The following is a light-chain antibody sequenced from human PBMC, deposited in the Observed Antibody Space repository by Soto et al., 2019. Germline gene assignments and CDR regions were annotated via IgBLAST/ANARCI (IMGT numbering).Light chain of an antibody. V-gene: IGKV3D-15*01. Sequence: EIVMTQSPATLSVSPGERATLSCRASQSVSSNLAWYQQKPGQAPRLLIYGASTRATGIPARFSGSGSGTEFTLTISXLQSEDFAXXYCXQYNXXPPGTFGQGTKVEI. CDR2: GAS. CDR1: QSVSSN. CDR3: XQYNXXPPGT. J-gene: IGKJ2*02.